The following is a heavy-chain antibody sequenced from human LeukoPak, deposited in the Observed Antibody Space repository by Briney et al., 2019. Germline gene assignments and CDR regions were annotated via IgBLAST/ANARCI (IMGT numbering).Heavy chain of an antibody. Sequence: GGSLRLSCAASGFTFSSYSMNWVRQAPGKGLGWVSYISSSSSTIYYADSVKGRFTISRDNAKNSLYLQMNSLRAEDTAVYYCARDLGRFLEWLSDVDYWGQGTLVTVSS. V-gene: IGHV3-48*01. CDR2: ISSSSSTI. CDR3: ARDLGRFLEWLSDVDY. D-gene: IGHD3-3*01. CDR1: GFTFSSYS. J-gene: IGHJ4*02.